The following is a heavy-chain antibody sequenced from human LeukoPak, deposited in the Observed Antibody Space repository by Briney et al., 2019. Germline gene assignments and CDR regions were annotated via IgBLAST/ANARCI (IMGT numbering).Heavy chain of an antibody. V-gene: IGHV3-23*01. CDR2: ISGSGGST. CDR1: GFTFSSYA. J-gene: IGHJ4*02. Sequence: GGSLRLSCAASGFTFSSYAMSWVRQAPGKGLEWVSAISGSGGSTYYADSVKGRFTISRGNSKNTLYLQMNSLRAEDTAVYYCARDLRRGYSYGYESYWGQGTLVTVSS. D-gene: IGHD5-18*01. CDR3: ARDLRRGYSYGYESY.